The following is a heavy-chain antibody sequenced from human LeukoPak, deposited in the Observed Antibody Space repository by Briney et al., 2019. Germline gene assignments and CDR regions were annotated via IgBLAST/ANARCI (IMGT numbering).Heavy chain of an antibody. D-gene: IGHD3-22*01. J-gene: IGHJ4*02. Sequence: GGSLRLSCAASGFTFDDYAMHWVRQAPGKGLEWVSSISWNSNSIGYADSVKGRFTISRDNAKNSLYLQLNSLRAEDMALYYCARGRYYHDASGYYSLDYWGQGTLVTVSS. CDR2: ISWNSNSI. CDR1: GFTFDDYA. V-gene: IGHV3-9*03. CDR3: ARGRYYHDASGYYSLDY.